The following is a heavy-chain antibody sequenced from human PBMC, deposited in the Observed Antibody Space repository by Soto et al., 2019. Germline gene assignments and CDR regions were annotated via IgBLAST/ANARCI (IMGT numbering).Heavy chain of an antibody. Sequence: QVQLVQSGAEVRKPGSAVMVSCKASGVSFNRHTISWVRQAPGQGLEWMGGIIPIYGTANHAKKFPGRVTLIAEQSPSTVYLELSSLRSDDTAIYYCARRWGYDSTDDAYAYWGPGTLGIVSS. CDR3: ARRWGYDSTDDAYAY. CDR1: GVSFNRHT. V-gene: IGHV1-69*01. J-gene: IGHJ4*02. CDR2: IIPIYGTA. D-gene: IGHD5-12*01.